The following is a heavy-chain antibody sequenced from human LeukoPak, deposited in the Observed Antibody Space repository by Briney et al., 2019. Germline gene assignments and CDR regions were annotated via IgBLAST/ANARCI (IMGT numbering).Heavy chain of an antibody. CDR1: GFTSSSYS. CDR2: ISSSSSYI. CDR3: ARDRLVEMATITDY. V-gene: IGHV3-21*01. Sequence: RPGGSLRLSCAASGFTSSSYSMNWVRQAPGKGLEWVSSISSSSSYIYYADSVKGRFTISRDNAKNSLYLQMNSLRAEDTAVYYCARDRLVEMATITDYWGQGTLVTVSS. D-gene: IGHD5-24*01. J-gene: IGHJ4*02.